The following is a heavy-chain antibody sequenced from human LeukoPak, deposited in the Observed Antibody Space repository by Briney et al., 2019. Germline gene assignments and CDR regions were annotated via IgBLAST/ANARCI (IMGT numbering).Heavy chain of an antibody. CDR2: IIPILGIA. CDR1: GGTFSSYA. CDR3: ARAPRLTPGYSSGWFSLAPTGVFDY. J-gene: IGHJ4*02. D-gene: IGHD6-19*01. Sequence: GSSVKVSCKASGGTFSSYAISWVRQAPGQGLEWMGRIIPILGIANYAQKFQGRVTITADKSTSTAYMELSSLRSEDTAVYYCARAPRLTPGYSSGWFSLAPTGVFDYWGQGTLVTVSS. V-gene: IGHV1-69*04.